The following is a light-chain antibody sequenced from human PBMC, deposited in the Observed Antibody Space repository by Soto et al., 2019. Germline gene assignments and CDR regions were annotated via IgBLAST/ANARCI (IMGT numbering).Light chain of an antibody. CDR2: DVT. CDR1: SSDVGAYNY. CDR3: SSYTSSSTYV. J-gene: IGLJ1*01. Sequence: QSALTQPASVSGSPGQSIAISCTGTSSDVGAYNYVSWYQQHPGKVPKLVIYDVTNRPSGVSDRFSGSKSGNTASLTISGLQAEDEADYYCSSYTSSSTYVFVTGTKVTVL. V-gene: IGLV2-14*01.